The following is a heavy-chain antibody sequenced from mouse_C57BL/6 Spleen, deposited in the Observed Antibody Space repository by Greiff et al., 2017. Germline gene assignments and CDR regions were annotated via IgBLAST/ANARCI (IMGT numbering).Heavy chain of an antibody. J-gene: IGHJ4*01. D-gene: IGHD2-2*01. CDR3: ERGWPPMVTDY. CDR1: GYSITSGCY. Sequence: EVQLQQSGPGLVKPSPSVSLTCYASGYSITSGCYWNWIRQFPRNKLELMGYISSDGSNNYNPSLKNRISITRDTSTNQVFLQLNSLTSEDTATCYCERGWPPMVTDYWGQGTTVTVSS. CDR2: ISSDGSN. V-gene: IGHV3-6*01.